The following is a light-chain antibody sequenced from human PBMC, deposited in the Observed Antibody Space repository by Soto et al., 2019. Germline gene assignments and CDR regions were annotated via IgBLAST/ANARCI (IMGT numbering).Light chain of an antibody. V-gene: IGLV2-8*01. Sequence: QSALTQPPSVSGSPGQSVTISCTGTSSDVGAYNYVSWYQQHAGKAPKLVIYEVTKRPSGVPDRFSGSKSANTASLTVSGLQAEDEADYYCSSFASSNTGVFGGGTKLTVL. CDR3: SSFASSNTGV. J-gene: IGLJ3*02. CDR2: EVT. CDR1: SSDVGAYNY.